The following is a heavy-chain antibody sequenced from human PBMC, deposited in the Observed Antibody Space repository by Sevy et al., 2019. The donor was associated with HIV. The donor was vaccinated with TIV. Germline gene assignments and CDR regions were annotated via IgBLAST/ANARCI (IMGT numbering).Heavy chain of an antibody. CDR1: GFTFSTYS. J-gene: IGHJ4*02. CDR3: ARDEQTYGDYDYFDY. V-gene: IGHV3-48*01. Sequence: GGSLRLSCAASGFTFSTYSMNWVRQAPGKGLEWVSYISSSSRTIFYADSVKGRFTISRDNAKKSLYLQMDSLTAEDTAVYYCARDEQTYGDYDYFDYWDQGTLVTVSS. D-gene: IGHD4-17*01. CDR2: ISSSSRTI.